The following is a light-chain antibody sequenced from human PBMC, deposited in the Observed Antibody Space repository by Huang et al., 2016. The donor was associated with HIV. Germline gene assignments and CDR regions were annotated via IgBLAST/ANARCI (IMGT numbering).Light chain of an antibody. CDR1: QDISNY. CDR2: EAT. V-gene: IGKV1-33*01. CDR3: QQFDNVPYS. J-gene: IGKJ2*03. Sequence: DIQMTQSPSSLSASIGDRVTITCQASQDISNYLNWYQQKPGKAPKLLLYEATNSEAWVPSRFSGGGSGTDFTLTISRLQPEDFATYYCQQFDNVPYSFGQGTRLEIK.